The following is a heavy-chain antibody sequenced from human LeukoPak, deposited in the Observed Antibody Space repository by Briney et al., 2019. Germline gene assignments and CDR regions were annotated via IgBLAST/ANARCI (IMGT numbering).Heavy chain of an antibody. V-gene: IGHV3-30*18. CDR1: GFTFSNYG. CDR3: AKTSIAAAGPTFDY. J-gene: IGHJ4*02. Sequence: GGSLRLSCAASGFTFSNYGIHWVRQAPGKGLEWVAVISYDGSNKYYADFVKGRFIISRDKSKNTLYLQMNSLRAEDTAVYYCAKTSIAAAGPTFDYWGQGTLVTVSS. CDR2: ISYDGSNK. D-gene: IGHD6-13*01.